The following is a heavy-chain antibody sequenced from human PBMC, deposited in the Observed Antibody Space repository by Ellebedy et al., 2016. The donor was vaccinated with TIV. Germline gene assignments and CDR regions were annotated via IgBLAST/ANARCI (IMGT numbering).Heavy chain of an antibody. D-gene: IGHD3-10*01. V-gene: IGHV3-30*03. J-gene: IGHJ4*02. CDR3: ARGGSSGSSDY. CDR1: GFTFRSHR. Sequence: GGSLRLXXVASGFTFRSHRIYWVRQAPGKGLEWVAVISSDGSNKYYADAVKGRFTISRDNSKNTLYPQMNSLRTDDMAVYYCARGGSSGSSDYWGQGTLVTVSS. CDR2: ISSDGSNK.